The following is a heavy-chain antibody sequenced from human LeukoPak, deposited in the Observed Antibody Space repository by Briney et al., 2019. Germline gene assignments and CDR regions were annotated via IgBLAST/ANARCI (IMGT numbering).Heavy chain of an antibody. D-gene: IGHD1-1*01. CDR2: IYYSGST. V-gene: IGHV4-30-4*08. Sequence: SETLSLTCSVSGGSISSGRYYWSWIRQHPGKGLEWIGYIYYSGSTYYNPSLKSRVTISVDTSKNQFSLKLSSVTAADTAVYYCARYCRYGPSEGNYFDYWGQGTLVTVSS. CDR1: GGSISSGRYY. J-gene: IGHJ4*02. CDR3: ARYCRYGPSEGNYFDY.